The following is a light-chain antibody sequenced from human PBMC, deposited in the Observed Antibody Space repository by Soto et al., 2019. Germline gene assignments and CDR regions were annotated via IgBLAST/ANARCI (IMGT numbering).Light chain of an antibody. CDR1: QSLLLQSNGFNC. V-gene: IGKV2-28*01. J-gene: IGKJ3*01. Sequence: DIVMTQSPLSLPVTPGEPASISCRASQSLLLQSNGFNCVDWYLQQPGQPPQLLSYFGSRRASVVPDRFSGSGSGPDVTLKNSRLDAEDVGIYYCMQGLKRRTFGPGTKVDI. CDR3: MQGLKRRT. CDR2: FGS.